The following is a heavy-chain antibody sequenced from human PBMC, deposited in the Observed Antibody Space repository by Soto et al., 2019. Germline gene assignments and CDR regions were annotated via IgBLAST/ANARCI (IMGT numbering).Heavy chain of an antibody. V-gene: IGHV3-30-3*01. D-gene: IGHD6-13*01. J-gene: IGHJ4*02. Sequence: QVQLVESGGGVVQPGRSLRLSCAASGFTFSSYAMHWVRQAPGKGLEWVAVISYDGSNKYYADSVKGRFTISRDNSKNTLYLQMNSLRAEDTAVYYCARTHGYSSSWYAVWGEGTLVTVSS. CDR1: GFTFSSYA. CDR3: ARTHGYSSSWYAV. CDR2: ISYDGSNK.